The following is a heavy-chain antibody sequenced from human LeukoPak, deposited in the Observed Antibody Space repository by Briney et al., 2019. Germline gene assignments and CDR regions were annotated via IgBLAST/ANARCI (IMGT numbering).Heavy chain of an antibody. V-gene: IGHV3-74*01. CDR3: ARGQQSGSYFYYGLDV. Sequence: GGSLRLSCAASGFTFSSYWMHWVRQAPGKGLVWVSRINSDGSSTSYADSVKGRFTISRDSAKNTLYLLMNSLRAEDTAVYYCARGQQSGSYFYYGLDVWGQGTTVTVSS. CDR2: INSDGSST. D-gene: IGHD1-26*01. J-gene: IGHJ6*02. CDR1: GFTFSSYW.